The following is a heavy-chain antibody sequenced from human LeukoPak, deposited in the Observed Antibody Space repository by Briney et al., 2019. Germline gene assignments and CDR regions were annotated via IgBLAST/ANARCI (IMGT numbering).Heavy chain of an antibody. J-gene: IGHJ4*02. CDR1: GYTFTDYY. V-gene: IGHV1-2*02. CDR2: INPNSGGT. CDR3: ARSHPGTFDY. Sequence: GASVTVSFKASGYTFTDYYMHWVRQAPGQGLEWMGWINPNSGGTNYAQKFQGRVTMTRDTSISTAYMELSRLRSDDTAVYYCARSHPGTFDYWGQGTLITVSS. D-gene: IGHD1-14*01.